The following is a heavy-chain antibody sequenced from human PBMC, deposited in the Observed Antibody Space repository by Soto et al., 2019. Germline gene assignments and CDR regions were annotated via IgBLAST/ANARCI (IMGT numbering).Heavy chain of an antibody. CDR1: GFTVSSNY. D-gene: IGHD5-18*01. V-gene: IGHV3-53*04. CDR2: IYSGGST. CDR3: ARDYVDTAMVKGYYYMDV. Sequence: GGSLRLSCAASGFTVSSNYMSWVRQAPGKGLEWVSVIYSGGSTYYADSVKGRFTISRHNSKNTLHLQMNSLRAEDTAVYYCARDYVDTAMVKGYYYMDVWGKGTTVTVSS. J-gene: IGHJ6*03.